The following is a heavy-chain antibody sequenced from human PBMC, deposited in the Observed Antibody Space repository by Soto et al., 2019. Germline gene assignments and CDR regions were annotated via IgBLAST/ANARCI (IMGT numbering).Heavy chain of an antibody. CDR2: ISGSGGST. Sequence: GWSLRLSCAASGFTFSSYAMSWVRQAPGKGLEWVSAISGSGGSTYYADSVKGRFTISRDNSKNTLYLQMNSLRAEDTAVYYCAKVVGRVERGGYDYWGQGTLVTASS. CDR3: AKVVGRVERGGYDY. V-gene: IGHV3-23*01. D-gene: IGHD3-16*01. J-gene: IGHJ4*02. CDR1: GFTFSSYA.